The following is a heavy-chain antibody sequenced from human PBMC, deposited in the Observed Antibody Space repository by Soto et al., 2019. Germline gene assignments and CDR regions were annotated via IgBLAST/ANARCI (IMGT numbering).Heavy chain of an antibody. D-gene: IGHD3-9*01. CDR2: INHSGST. J-gene: IGHJ5*02. V-gene: IGHV4-34*01. Sequence: SETLSLTCAVYGGSFSGYYWSWIRQPPGKGLEWIGEINHSGSTNYNPSLKSRVTISVDTSKNQFSLKLSSVTAADTVVYYCASDRRTGLRYFDWSKHPVIGCFDPWGQRTLLTVSS. CDR1: GGSFSGYY. CDR3: ASDRRTGLRYFDWSKHPVIGCFDP.